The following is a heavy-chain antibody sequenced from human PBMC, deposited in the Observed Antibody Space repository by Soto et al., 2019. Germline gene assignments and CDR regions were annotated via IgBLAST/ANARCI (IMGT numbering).Heavy chain of an antibody. CDR2: IWYDGSNK. CDR3: ASASLEWLPQY. D-gene: IGHD3-3*01. J-gene: IGHJ4*02. Sequence: PGGSLRLSCAASGFTFSSYGMHWVRQAPGKGLEWVAVIWYDGSNKYYADSVKGRFTISRDNSKNTLYLQMNSLRAEDTAVYCCASASLEWLPQYWGQGTLVTVSS. V-gene: IGHV3-33*01. CDR1: GFTFSSYG.